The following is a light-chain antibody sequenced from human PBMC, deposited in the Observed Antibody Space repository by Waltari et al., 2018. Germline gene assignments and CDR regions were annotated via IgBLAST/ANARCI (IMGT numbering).Light chain of an antibody. CDR2: GAS. CDR3: QQYNNWPPAT. V-gene: IGKV3-15*01. J-gene: IGKJ2*01. Sequence: EIVMTQSPAPLSVSPGERATLSCRASQSVSSNLGWYHQKPGQPPRHLIYGASTRATGIPARCSGSGSVTEFTLTISSLQSEDFAVYYCQQYNNWPPATFGQGTKLEIK. CDR1: QSVSSN.